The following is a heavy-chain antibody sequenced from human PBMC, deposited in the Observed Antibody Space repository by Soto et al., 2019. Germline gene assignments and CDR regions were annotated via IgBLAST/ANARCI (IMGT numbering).Heavy chain of an antibody. CDR1: RFTFSSYG. J-gene: IGHJ6*02. CDR3: ARDLGAYSSSGRYYYGMDV. V-gene: IGHV3-30*03. CDR2: ISYDGSNT. Sequence: PGGSLRLSCAASRFTFSSYGMSWVRQAPGKGLEWVAVISYDGSNTYYADSVKGRFTISRDNSKNTLYLQMNSLRAEDTAVYYCARDLGAYSSSGRYYYGMDVWGQGTTVTVSS. D-gene: IGHD6-13*01.